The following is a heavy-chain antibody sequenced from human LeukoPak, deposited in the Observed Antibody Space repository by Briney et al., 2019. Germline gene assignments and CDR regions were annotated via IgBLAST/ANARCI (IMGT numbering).Heavy chain of an antibody. CDR1: GGSISSYY. CDR3: ARRGGFGEVDY. V-gene: IGHV4-59*08. Sequence: SETLSLTCTVSGGSISSYYWSWIRQPPGKGLEWIGYIHYSGSTNYNPSLKSRVTISVDTSKNQFSLKLSSVTAADTAVYYCARRGGFGEVDYWGQGTLVTVSS. D-gene: IGHD3-10*01. CDR2: IHYSGST. J-gene: IGHJ4*02.